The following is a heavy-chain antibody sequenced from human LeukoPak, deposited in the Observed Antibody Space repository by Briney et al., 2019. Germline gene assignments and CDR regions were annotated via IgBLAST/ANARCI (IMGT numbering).Heavy chain of an antibody. V-gene: IGHV3-11*01. CDR2: ISSSGSTI. J-gene: IGHJ6*03. CDR1: GGSFSGYY. CDR3: ARRQMGYYMDV. Sequence: PSETLSLTCAVYGGSFSGYYWSWIRQAPGKGLEWVSYISSSGSTIYYADSVKGRFTISRDKAKNSLYLQMNSLRAEDTAGYYCARRQMGYYMDVWGKGTTVTVSS. D-gene: IGHD5-24*01.